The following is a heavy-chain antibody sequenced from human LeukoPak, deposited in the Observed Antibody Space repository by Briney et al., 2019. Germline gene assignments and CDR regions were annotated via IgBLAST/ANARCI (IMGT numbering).Heavy chain of an antibody. Sequence: ASVKVSCKASGYTFSRYGISWVRQAPGQGLEWMAWISAYNGNTKYAQKVQGRVTMTTDTSTSTAYMELRSLRSDGTAVYYCARATRELRGSIWGDLDYWGQGTLVTVSS. J-gene: IGHJ4*02. V-gene: IGHV1-18*01. CDR1: GYTFSRYG. CDR3: ARATRELRGSIWGDLDY. CDR2: ISAYNGNT. D-gene: IGHD1-26*01.